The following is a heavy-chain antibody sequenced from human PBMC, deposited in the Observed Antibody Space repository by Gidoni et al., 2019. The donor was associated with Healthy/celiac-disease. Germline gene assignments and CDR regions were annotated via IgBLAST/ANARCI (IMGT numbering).Heavy chain of an antibody. V-gene: IGHV4-39*01. J-gene: IGHJ4*02. CDR1: GGSISSSSYY. CDR3: ARRIWIAAAAYFDY. CDR2: IYYSGST. Sequence: QLQLPESGPGLVKPSETLSLTCTVSGGSISSSSYYWGWIRQPPGKGLEWIGSIYYSGSTYYNPSLKSRVTISVDTSKNQFSLKLSSVTAADTAVYYCARRIWIAAAAYFDYWGQGTLVTVSS. D-gene: IGHD6-13*01.